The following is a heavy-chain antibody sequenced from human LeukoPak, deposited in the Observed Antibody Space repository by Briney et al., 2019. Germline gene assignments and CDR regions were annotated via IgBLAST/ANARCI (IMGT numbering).Heavy chain of an antibody. CDR3: ARDAQGGFDYSNSLEY. J-gene: IGHJ4*01. V-gene: IGHV3-33*01. D-gene: IGHD4-11*01. Sequence: PGRSLRLSCAASGFIYSHYGMHWVRQAPGKGLEWVAVIWGDGSNRFYAGSVKGRFTISRDNSQNTLFLQMNSLRAEDTAMYYCARDAQGGFDYSNSLEYWGHGTLVTVSS. CDR1: GFIYSHYG. CDR2: IWGDGSNR.